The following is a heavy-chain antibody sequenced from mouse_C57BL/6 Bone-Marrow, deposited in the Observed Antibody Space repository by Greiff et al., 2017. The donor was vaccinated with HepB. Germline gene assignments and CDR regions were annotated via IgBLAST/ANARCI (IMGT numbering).Heavy chain of an antibody. J-gene: IGHJ2*01. D-gene: IGHD1-1*01. CDR2: INPNNGGT. CDR3: ARSGVLRSYFDY. CDR1: GYTFTDYY. V-gene: IGHV1-26*01. Sequence: EVQLQQSGPELVKPGASVKISCKASGYTFTDYYMNWVKQSHGKSLEWIGDINPNNGGTSYNQKFKGKATLTVDKSSSTAYMELRSLTSEDSAVYYCARSGVLRSYFDYWGQGTTLTVSS.